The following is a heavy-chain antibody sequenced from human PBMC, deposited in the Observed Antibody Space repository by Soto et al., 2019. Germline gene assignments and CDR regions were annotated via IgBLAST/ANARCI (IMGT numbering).Heavy chain of an antibody. Sequence: GGSLRLSCAASGFTFSSYWMSWVRQAPGKGLEWVANIKQDGSEKYYVDSVKGRFTISRDNAKNSLYLQMNSLRAEDTAVYYCARSRNWGSSAFDIWGQGTMVTVSS. CDR1: GFTFSSYW. CDR2: IKQDGSEK. J-gene: IGHJ3*02. CDR3: ARSRNWGSSAFDI. V-gene: IGHV3-7*01. D-gene: IGHD7-27*01.